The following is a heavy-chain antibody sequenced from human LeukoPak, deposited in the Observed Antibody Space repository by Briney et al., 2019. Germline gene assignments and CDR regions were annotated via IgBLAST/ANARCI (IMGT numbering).Heavy chain of an antibody. CDR2: IYYSGST. CDR1: GGPISSSSYY. J-gene: IGHJ4*02. Sequence: SETLSLTCTVSGGPISSSSYYWGWIRQPPGKGLEWIGSIYYSGSTYYNPSLKSRVTISVDTSKNQFSLKLSSVTAADTAVYYCARLSVYFDYWGQGTLVTVSS. CDR3: ARLSVYFDY. V-gene: IGHV4-39*01.